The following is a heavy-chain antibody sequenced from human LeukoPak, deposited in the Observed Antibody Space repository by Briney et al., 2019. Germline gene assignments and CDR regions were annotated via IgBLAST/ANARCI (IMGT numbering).Heavy chain of an antibody. CDR2: IYHSGST. CDR1: GFTFSGSA. CDR3: ARMPPLDY. V-gene: IGHV4-30-2*01. J-gene: IGHJ4*02. Sequence: LRLSCAASGFTFSGSAMHWVRQASGKGLEWVGYIYHSGSTYYNPSLKSRVTISVDRSKNQFSLKLSSVTAADTAVYYCARMPPLDYWGQGTLVTVSS. D-gene: IGHD2-2*01.